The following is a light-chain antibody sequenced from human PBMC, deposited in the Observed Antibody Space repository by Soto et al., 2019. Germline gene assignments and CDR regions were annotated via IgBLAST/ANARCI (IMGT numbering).Light chain of an antibody. CDR1: SSDVGGYNY. J-gene: IGLJ1*01. Sequence: QSALTQPASVSGSPGQSITISCTGTSSDVGGYNYVSWYQQHPGKAPKLMIYEVSNRPSGVSNRFSGSKSGNTASLTVSGLLAEDEADYYCSSYAGGYTHLFGTGTKVTVL. CDR2: EVS. CDR3: SSYAGGYTHL. V-gene: IGLV2-14*01.